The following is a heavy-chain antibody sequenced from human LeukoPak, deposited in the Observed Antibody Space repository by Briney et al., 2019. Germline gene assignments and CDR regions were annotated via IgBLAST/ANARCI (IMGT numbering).Heavy chain of an antibody. CDR3: GVVY. V-gene: IGHV3-7*01. CDR2: INQDGSEK. Sequence: GGSLRLSCAASGFTVSSNYMSWVRQAPGKGLEWVANINQDGSEKYYVDSVKGRFSISRDNAKNSLYLQMNSLRAEDTAVYYCGVVYWGQGILVTVSS. CDR1: GFTVSSNY. J-gene: IGHJ4*02.